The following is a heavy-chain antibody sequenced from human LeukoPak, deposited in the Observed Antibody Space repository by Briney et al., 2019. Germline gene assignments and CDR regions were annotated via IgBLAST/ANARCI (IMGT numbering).Heavy chain of an antibody. CDR1: GYSFTNYW. Sequence: GESLKISCKGSGYSFTNYWIGWVRQMSGKGLEWMGVIYPGDSDNRYRPAFQGQVNISADKSISTTYLQWRSLKASDTAMYYCARRYSGSYLVDYWGQGTLVIVSS. V-gene: IGHV5-51*01. CDR3: ARRYSGSYLVDY. D-gene: IGHD1-26*01. J-gene: IGHJ4*02. CDR2: IYPGDSDN.